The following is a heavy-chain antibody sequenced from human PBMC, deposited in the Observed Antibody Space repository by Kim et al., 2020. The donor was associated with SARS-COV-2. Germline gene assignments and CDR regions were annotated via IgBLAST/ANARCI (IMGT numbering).Heavy chain of an antibody. Sequence: DGSNKYYADSVKGRFTISRDNAKNPLYLQMNSLRAEDTAVYYCAKGTFDYWGQGTLVTVSS. V-gene: IGHV3-30*02. CDR2: DGSNK. CDR3: AKGTFDY. J-gene: IGHJ4*02.